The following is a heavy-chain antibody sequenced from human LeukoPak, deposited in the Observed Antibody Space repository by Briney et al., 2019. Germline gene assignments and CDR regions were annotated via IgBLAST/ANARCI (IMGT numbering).Heavy chain of an antibody. V-gene: IGHV1-18*01. CDR3: ARDWSGGCSSTSCYTKSYYYYYYMDV. Sequence: ASVKVSCKASGYTFTSYGISWVRQAPGQGLEWMGWISAYNGNTNYAQKLQGRVTMTTDTSTSTAYMELRSLRSDDTAVYYCARDWSGGCSSTSCYTKSYYYYYYMDVWGKGTTVTVSS. CDR2: ISAYNGNT. D-gene: IGHD2-2*02. J-gene: IGHJ6*03. CDR1: GYTFTSYG.